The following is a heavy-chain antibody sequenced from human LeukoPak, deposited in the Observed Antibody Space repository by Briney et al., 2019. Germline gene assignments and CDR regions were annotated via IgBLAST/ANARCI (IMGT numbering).Heavy chain of an antibody. CDR1: GYSFTSYW. CDR2: IYPGDSDT. J-gene: IGHJ4*02. CDR3: ARPAYSGYDFGGLNYFDY. Sequence: GESLKISCKGSGYSFTSYWIGWVRQMPGKGLEWMGIIYPGDSDTRYSPSFQGQVTISADKSISTAYLQWSSLKASDTAMYYCARPAYSGYDFGGLNYFDYWGQGTLVTVSS. V-gene: IGHV5-51*01. D-gene: IGHD5-12*01.